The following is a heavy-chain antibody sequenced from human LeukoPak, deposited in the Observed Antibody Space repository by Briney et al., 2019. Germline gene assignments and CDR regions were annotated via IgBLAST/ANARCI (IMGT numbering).Heavy chain of an antibody. CDR2: INHSGST. Sequence: KPSETLSLTCAVYGGSFRGYYWSWIRQPRGKGLEWIGEINHSGSTNYNPSLKSRVTISVDTSKNQFSLKLSSVTAADTAVYYCARGSMVFRFGGLGYWGQGTLVTVSS. J-gene: IGHJ4*02. V-gene: IGHV4-34*01. CDR1: GGSFRGYY. CDR3: ARGSMVFRFGGLGY. D-gene: IGHD2/OR15-2a*01.